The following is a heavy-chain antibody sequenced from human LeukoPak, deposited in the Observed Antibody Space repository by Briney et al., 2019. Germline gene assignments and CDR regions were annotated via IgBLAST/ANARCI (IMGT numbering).Heavy chain of an antibody. Sequence: ASVKVSCKASGYSFTGYYMNWLRQAPGQGLEWMGWINPTSGGTNSAQKFHGRVTLARDTSISTAYMELSRLTSDDTAVYYYARWIQLWRAFDIWGQGTVVTVSS. CDR2: INPTSGGT. V-gene: IGHV1-2*02. CDR3: ARWIQLWRAFDI. CDR1: GYSFTGYY. D-gene: IGHD5-18*01. J-gene: IGHJ3*02.